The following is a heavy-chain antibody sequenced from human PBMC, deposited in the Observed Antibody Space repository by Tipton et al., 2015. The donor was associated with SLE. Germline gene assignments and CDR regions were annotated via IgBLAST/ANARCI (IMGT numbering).Heavy chain of an antibody. CDR2: IYPGGTI. J-gene: IGHJ4*02. CDR1: GGSISSSPYY. CDR3: TRGSSTLADY. D-gene: IGHD6-13*01. V-gene: IGHV4-39*07. Sequence: LRLSCTVSGGSISSSPYYWGWIRQPPGKGLEWIAGIYPGGTIYYNPSLKSRLTVSLDTSRDQFSLKINSVTAADTAVYYCTRGSSTLADYWGQGTLVTVSS.